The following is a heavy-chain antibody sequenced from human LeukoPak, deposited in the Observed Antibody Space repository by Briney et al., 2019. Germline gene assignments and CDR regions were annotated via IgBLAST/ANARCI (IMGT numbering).Heavy chain of an antibody. CDR3: ARGDTAMVIGYYYYGMDV. CDR1: GFTFSSYS. Sequence: GGSLRLSCAASGFTFSSYSMNWVRQAPGKGLEWVSSISSSSSYIYYADSVKGRFTISRDNAKNSLYLQMNSLRAEGTAVYYCARGDTAMVIGYYYYGMDVWGQGTTVTVSS. J-gene: IGHJ6*02. V-gene: IGHV3-21*01. D-gene: IGHD5-18*01. CDR2: ISSSSSYI.